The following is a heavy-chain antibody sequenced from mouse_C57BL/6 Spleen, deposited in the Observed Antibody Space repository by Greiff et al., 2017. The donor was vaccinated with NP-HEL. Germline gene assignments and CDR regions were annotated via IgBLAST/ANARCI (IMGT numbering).Heavy chain of an antibody. D-gene: IGHD1-1*02. Sequence: QVQLQQSGAELVKPGASVKISCKASGYAFSSYWMNWVKQRPGKGLEWIEQIYPGDGDTNYNGKFKGKATLTADKSSSTAYMQLSSLTSEDSAVYFCARDYASGYFDVWGTGTTVTVSS. CDR3: ARDYASGYFDV. CDR1: GYAFSSYW. J-gene: IGHJ1*03. CDR2: IYPGDGDT. V-gene: IGHV1-80*01.